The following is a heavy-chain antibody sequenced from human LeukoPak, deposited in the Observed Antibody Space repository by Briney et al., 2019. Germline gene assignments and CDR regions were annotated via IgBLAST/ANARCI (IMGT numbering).Heavy chain of an antibody. CDR1: GYTFTSYG. CDR2: ISAYNGNT. J-gene: IGHJ4*02. V-gene: IGHV1-18*01. D-gene: IGHD6-19*01. Sequence: GASVQVSCKASGYTFTSYGISCGRRAPGQGLEWMGWISAYNGNTNYAQKLQGRVTMTTDTSTSTAYMELRSLRSDDTAVYYCARDDGSYSSGFDYWGQGTLVTVSS. CDR3: ARDDGSYSSGFDY.